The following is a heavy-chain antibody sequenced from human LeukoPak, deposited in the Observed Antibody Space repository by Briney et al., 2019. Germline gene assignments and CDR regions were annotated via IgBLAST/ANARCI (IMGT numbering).Heavy chain of an antibody. V-gene: IGHV5-51*01. CDR1: GYSFTTYW. Sequence: GESLKISCKGSGYSFTTYWVAWVRQMPGKGLEWMGIIYPGDSDTRYSPSFQGQVTISADKSITTAYLQWSSLKASDTAMYYCATSQAYCGGDCYQGGAFDIWAKGQWSPSLQ. CDR2: IYPGDSDT. D-gene: IGHD2-21*01. CDR3: ATSQAYCGGDCYQGGAFDI. J-gene: IGHJ3*02.